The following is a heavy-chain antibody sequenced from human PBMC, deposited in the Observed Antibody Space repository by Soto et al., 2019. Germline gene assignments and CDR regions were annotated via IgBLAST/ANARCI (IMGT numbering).Heavy chain of an antibody. CDR2: IYYSGST. D-gene: IGHD2-15*01. CDR3: ARDFRYCSGGSCPYFFDY. J-gene: IGHJ4*02. CDR1: GGSSSSYY. V-gene: IGHV4-59*01. Sequence: SETLSLTCTFSGGSSSSYYWSLIRQPPGKGLEWIGYIYYSGSTNYNPSLKSRVTISVDTSKNQFSLKLSSVTAADTAVYYCARDFRYCSGGSCPYFFDYWGQGTLVTVSS.